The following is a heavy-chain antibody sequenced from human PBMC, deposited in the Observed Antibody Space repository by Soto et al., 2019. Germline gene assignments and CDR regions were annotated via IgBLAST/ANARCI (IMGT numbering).Heavy chain of an antibody. CDR2: IYPGGSDT. CDR1: GYSFTSYW. V-gene: IGHV5-51*01. J-gene: IGHJ4*02. D-gene: IGHD6-19*01. CDR3: ATTREWLVDEYYFDY. Sequence: GESLKISCKGSGYSFTSYWIGWVRQMPGKGLEWMGIIYPGGSDTRYSPSFQGQVTISADKSISTAYLQWSSLKASDTAMYYCATTREWLVDEYYFDYWGQGTLVTVSS.